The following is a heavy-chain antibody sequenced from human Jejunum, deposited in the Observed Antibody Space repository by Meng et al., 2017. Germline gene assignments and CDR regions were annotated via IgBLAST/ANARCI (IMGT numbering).Heavy chain of an antibody. CDR3: VREGIAVAGGSYYFDY. CDR2: ISTSSAYI. J-gene: IGHJ4*02. V-gene: IGHV3-21*01. Sequence: GGSLRLSCVASGFTFSTYSMNGVRQAPGKGLEWVSSISTSSAYIFYADSLKGRFTISRDNAKDSLYLQMNTLRVDDSAIYYCVREGIAVAGGSYYFDYWGQGTLVTVSS. CDR1: GFTFSTYS. D-gene: IGHD6-19*01.